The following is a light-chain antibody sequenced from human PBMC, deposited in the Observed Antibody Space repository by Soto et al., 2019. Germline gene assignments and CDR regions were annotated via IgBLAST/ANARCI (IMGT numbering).Light chain of an antibody. CDR1: EGISTY. CDR2: AAS. Sequence: DIQMTQSPSSLSASVGDRVTITCRASEGISTYLAWYQQKPGKVPKLLIYAASTLQSGVPSRFSGSGSGTDFTLTIRSLQPEDAATYYCQKYNRAWGFFGPGTKVDIK. CDR3: QKYNRAWGF. J-gene: IGKJ3*01. V-gene: IGKV1-27*01.